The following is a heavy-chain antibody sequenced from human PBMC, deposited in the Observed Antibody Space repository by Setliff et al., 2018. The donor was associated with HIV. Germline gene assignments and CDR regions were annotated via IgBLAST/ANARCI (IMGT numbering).Heavy chain of an antibody. D-gene: IGHD3-10*01. CDR2: IGQDGSEK. V-gene: IGHV3-7*01. CDR3: ARKLRPGHGVDV. CDR1: GFSFRNFG. J-gene: IGHJ6*02. Sequence: GGSLRLSCTASGFSFRNFGMTWVRQAPGKGLEWVANIGQDGSEKNYVDSVKGRFTISRDSAKNSMDLQMNSLRAEDTAIYYCARKLRPGHGVDVWGQGTTVTVSS.